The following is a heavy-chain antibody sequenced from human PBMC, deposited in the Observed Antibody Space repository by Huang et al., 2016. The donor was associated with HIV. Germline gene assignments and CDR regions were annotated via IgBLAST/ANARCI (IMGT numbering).Heavy chain of an antibody. Sequence: QVLLVQSGAEVRKPGSSVKVSCTAFGGTFSSYAISWGRQAPGQGLEGMGGIIPICGTANDTQKFQGRVTITVDESTNTGYMELTRLTSEDTAVYYCARTAYSYGFRQGYNWFDPWGQGTPVTVSS. CDR2: IIPICGTA. CDR3: ARTAYSYGFRQGYNWFDP. J-gene: IGHJ5*02. D-gene: IGHD5-18*01. CDR1: GGTFSSYA. V-gene: IGHV1-69*13.